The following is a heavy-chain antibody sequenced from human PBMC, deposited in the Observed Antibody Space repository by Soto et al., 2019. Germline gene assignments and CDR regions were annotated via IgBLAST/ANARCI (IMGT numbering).Heavy chain of an antibody. J-gene: IGHJ6*02. CDR2: INPSGGST. CDR3: AKDRGRATAGEYYYYGMDV. CDR1: GYTFTSYY. V-gene: IGHV1-46*01. Sequence: QVQLVQSGAEVKKPGASVKVSCKASGYTFTSYYIHWVRQAPGQGLEWMGMINPSGGSTDYAQNFQGRVNMTRDPSTSTVYMELSSMRSDDTAVYYCAKDRGRATAGEYYYYGMDVWGQGNTVTVSS. D-gene: IGHD6-13*01.